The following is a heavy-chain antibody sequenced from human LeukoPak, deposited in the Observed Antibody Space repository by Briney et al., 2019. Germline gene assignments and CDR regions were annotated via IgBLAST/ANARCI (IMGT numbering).Heavy chain of an antibody. V-gene: IGHV3-9*03. CDR3: AKADYYDSSGSIFDI. CDR1: GFTFDDYA. J-gene: IGHJ3*02. D-gene: IGHD3-22*01. CDR2: ISWNSGSI. Sequence: PGRSLRLSCAASGFTFDDYAMHWVRQAPGKGLEWVSGISWNSGSIGYADSVKGRFTISRDNAKNSLYLQMNSLRAEDMALYYCAKADYYDSSGSIFDIWGQGTMATVSS.